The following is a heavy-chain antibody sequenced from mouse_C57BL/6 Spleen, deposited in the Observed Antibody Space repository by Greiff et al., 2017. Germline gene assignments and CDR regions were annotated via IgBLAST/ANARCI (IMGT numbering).Heavy chain of an antibody. Sequence: EVMLVESGGGLVQPGGSMKLSCVASGFTFSNYWMNWVRQSPEKGLEWVAQIRLKSDNYATHYAESVKGRFTISRDDSKSSVYLQMNNLRAEDTGIYYCTTGGYFDVWGTGTTVTVSS. D-gene: IGHD4-1*01. CDR1: GFTFSNYW. V-gene: IGHV6-3*01. CDR3: TTGGYFDV. CDR2: IRLKSDNYAT. J-gene: IGHJ1*03.